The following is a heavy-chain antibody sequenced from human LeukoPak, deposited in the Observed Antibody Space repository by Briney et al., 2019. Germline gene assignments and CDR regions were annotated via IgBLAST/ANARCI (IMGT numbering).Heavy chain of an antibody. D-gene: IGHD5-18*01. Sequence: SVKVSCKASGYTFTSYAISWVRQAPGQGLEWMGRIIPILGIANYAQKFQGRVTITADKSTSTAYMELSSLRSEDTAVYYCAKHHDSYGQMTFFDYWGQGTLVTVSS. CDR2: IIPILGIA. CDR1: GYTFTSYA. J-gene: IGHJ4*02. CDR3: AKHHDSYGQMTFFDY. V-gene: IGHV1-69*04.